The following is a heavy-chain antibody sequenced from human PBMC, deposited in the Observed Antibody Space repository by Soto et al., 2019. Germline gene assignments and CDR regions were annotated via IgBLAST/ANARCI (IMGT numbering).Heavy chain of an antibody. D-gene: IGHD2-8*02. V-gene: IGHV1-8*01. Sequence: GASVKVSCKAPGYTFTSYDINWVRQATGQGLEWMGWMNPNSGNTDYAQKFQGRVTMTRNTSISTAYMELSSLRSEDTAVYYCARDYRTGYGMDVWGQGPTVPVSS. CDR1: GYTFTSYD. J-gene: IGHJ6*02. CDR2: MNPNSGNT. CDR3: ARDYRTGYGMDV.